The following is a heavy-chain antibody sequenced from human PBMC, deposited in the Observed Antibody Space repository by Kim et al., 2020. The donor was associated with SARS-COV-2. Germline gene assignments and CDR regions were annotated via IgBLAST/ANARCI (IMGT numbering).Heavy chain of an antibody. CDR1: GFTFSDYY. CDR2: INSRGSII. Sequence: GGSLRLSCAASGFTFSDYYMKWIRQAPGKGLEWVSYINSRGSIIYYADSVKGRFTISRDNAMNSVYLQMNSLRAEDTALYYCVRGSRDGYKIDYWGQGTLVTVSS. CDR3: VRGSRDGYKIDY. J-gene: IGHJ4*02. V-gene: IGHV3-11*01. D-gene: IGHD5-12*01.